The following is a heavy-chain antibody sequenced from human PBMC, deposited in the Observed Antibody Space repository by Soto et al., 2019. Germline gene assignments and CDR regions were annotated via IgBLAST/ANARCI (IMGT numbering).Heavy chain of an antibody. CDR1: GGSVSSGSYY. CDR3: ARVRRDGYNPFDY. D-gene: IGHD5-12*01. CDR2: IYYSGST. V-gene: IGHV4-61*01. J-gene: IGHJ4*02. Sequence: SETLSLPCTVSGGSVSSGSYYWSWIRQPPGKGLEWIGYIYYSGSTNYNPSLKSRVTISVDTSKNQFSLKLSSVTAADTAVYYCARVRRDGYNPFDYWGQGTLVTVSS.